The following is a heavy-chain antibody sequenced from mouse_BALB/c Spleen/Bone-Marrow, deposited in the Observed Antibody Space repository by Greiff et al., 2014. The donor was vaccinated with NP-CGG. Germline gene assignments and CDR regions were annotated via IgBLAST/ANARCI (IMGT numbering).Heavy chain of an antibody. Sequence: VQLKESGGGLVKSGGSLKLSCAASGFSFSNYGMSWLRQTPGKGLGWVANISGDGRYTFYSDSVKGRFTISRDNAKNNLYLQLSGLRSEDTALYYCARHAYYDQTEVSFVCWGQGTLVTVSA. D-gene: IGHD2-4*01. CDR1: GFSFSNYG. V-gene: IGHV5-9-2*01. CDR2: ISGDGRYT. CDR3: ARHAYYDQTEVSFVC. J-gene: IGHJ3*01.